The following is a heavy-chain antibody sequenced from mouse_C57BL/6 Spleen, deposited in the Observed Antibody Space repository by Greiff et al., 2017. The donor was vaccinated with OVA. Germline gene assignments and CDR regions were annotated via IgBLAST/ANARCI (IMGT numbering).Heavy chain of an antibody. D-gene: IGHD1-1*01. CDR3: ARQGDGSRPTAMDY. CDR1: GFNIKNTY. CDR2: IDPANGNT. Sequence: EVKLVESVAELVRPGASVKLSCTASGFNIKNTYMHWVKQRPEQGLEWIGRIDPANGNTKYAPKFQGKATITADTSSNTAYLQLSSLTSEDTAIYYCARQGDGSRPTAMDYWGQGTSVTVSS. V-gene: IGHV14-3*01. J-gene: IGHJ4*01.